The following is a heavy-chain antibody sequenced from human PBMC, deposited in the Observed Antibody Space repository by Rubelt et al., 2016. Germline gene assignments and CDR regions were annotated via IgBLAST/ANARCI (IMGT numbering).Heavy chain of an antibody. V-gene: IGHV3-33*08. CDR3: VAGHKSDY. J-gene: IGHJ4*02. Sequence: VRLVESGGGLVQPGGSLRLSCAASGFTFSTSNMNWVRQAPGKGLEWVAGIWHDGSKKYYSESVKGRFTISRDNSKNTMYLQMNSLRAEDTAIYYCVAGHKSDYWGQGTLVTVSS. CDR1: GFTFSTSN. CDR2: IWHDGSKK.